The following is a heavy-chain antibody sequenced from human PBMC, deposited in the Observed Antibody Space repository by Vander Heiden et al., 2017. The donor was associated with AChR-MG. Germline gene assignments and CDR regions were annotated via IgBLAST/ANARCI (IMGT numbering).Heavy chain of an antibody. V-gene: IGHV3-30*18. CDR3: AKEEGKYCGGDCSPPLLDY. CDR1: GFTFSSYG. D-gene: IGHD2-21*01. CDR2: ISYDGSNK. Sequence: QVQLVESGGGVVQPGRSLRLSCAASGFTFSSYGMHWVRQAPGKGLEWVAVISYDGSNKYYADSVKGRFTISRDNSKNTLYLQMNSLRAEDTAVYYCAKEEGKYCGGDCSPPLLDYWGQGTLVTVSS. J-gene: IGHJ4*02.